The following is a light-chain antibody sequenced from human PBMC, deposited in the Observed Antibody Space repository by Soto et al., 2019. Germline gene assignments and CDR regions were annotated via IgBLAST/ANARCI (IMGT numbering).Light chain of an antibody. Sequence: IVLTQSPGTLSLSPGERATLSCGASQSFTNNFLAWYQQKPGQAPRLLIYGASSRATGVPDRFSGSGSGTDFTLTISRLEPGDFAVYYCQRYGTPLFTFGPGTKVDIK. CDR1: QSFTNNF. J-gene: IGKJ3*01. CDR3: QRYGTPLFT. CDR2: GAS. V-gene: IGKV3-20*01.